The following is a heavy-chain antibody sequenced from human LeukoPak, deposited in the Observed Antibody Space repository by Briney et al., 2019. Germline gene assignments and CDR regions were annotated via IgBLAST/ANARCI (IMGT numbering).Heavy chain of an antibody. J-gene: IGHJ4*02. Sequence: GGALRLSCAASGVTFSSYGMHWGRQAPGKGVGWVAFIRDDGSKKYYADSVKGRFTIYRENSKSTLYMQMTTLRSEDTAVYYCARGPTRDYYDSSGPFDYWGQGTLVTVSS. V-gene: IGHV3-30*02. CDR1: GVTFSSYG. CDR3: ARGPTRDYYDSSGPFDY. CDR2: IRDDGSKK. D-gene: IGHD3-22*01.